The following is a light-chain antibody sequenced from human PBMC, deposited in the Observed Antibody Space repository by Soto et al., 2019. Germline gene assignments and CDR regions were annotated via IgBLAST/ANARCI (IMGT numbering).Light chain of an antibody. V-gene: IGKV3D-20*02. CDR3: QQRSNWTQT. CDR2: GAS. CDR1: QSVSSRY. Sequence: IVLTQSPGTLSLSPGERATLSCRASQSVSSRYLAWYQQKHGQAPRLLIYGASSRATGIPDRFSASVSGTDGTITISSLEKEDGSVYYCQQRSNWTQTFGQGTKVDIK. J-gene: IGKJ1*01.